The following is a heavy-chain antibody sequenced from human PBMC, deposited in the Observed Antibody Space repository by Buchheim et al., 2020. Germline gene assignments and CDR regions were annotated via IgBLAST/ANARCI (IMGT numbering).Heavy chain of an antibody. J-gene: IGHJ4*02. CDR3: AKWNSGSYQFDY. D-gene: IGHD1-26*01. Sequence: EVQLLESGGGLVQPGGSLRLSCAAAGFTFSSYAMSWVRQAPGKGLEWVSAISGSGGSTYYADSVKGRFTLSRGNSKYTLYPQMNSLRAEDTAVYYCAKWNSGSYQFDYWGQGTL. CDR1: GFTFSSYA. V-gene: IGHV3-23*01. CDR2: ISGSGGST.